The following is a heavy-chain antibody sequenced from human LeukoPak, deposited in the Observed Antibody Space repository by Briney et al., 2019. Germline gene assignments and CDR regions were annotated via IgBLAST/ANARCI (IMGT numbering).Heavy chain of an antibody. CDR3: ARPPGYSSGWYGGYFDY. CDR1: GGSFSDYY. CDR2: INHSGST. D-gene: IGHD6-19*01. V-gene: IGHV4-34*01. Sequence: PSETLSLTCAVYGGSFSDYYWSWIRQPPGKGLEWIGEINHSGSTNYKVSLKSRVTISVDTSKNQFSLKLSSVTAADTAVYYCARPPGYSSGWYGGYFDYWGQGTLVTVSS. J-gene: IGHJ4*02.